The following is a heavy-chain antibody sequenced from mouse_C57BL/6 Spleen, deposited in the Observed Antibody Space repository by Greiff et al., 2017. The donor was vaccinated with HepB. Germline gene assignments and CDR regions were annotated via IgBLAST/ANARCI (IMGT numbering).Heavy chain of an antibody. CDR2: IDPETGGT. CDR3: TRGGHLAY. J-gene: IGHJ3*01. V-gene: IGHV1-15*01. CDR1: GYTFTDYE. Sequence: QVQLQQSGAELVRPGASVTLSCKASGYTFTDYEMHWVKQTPVHGLEWIGAIDPETGGTAYNQKFKGKAILTADKSSSTAYMELRSLTSEDSAVYYCTRGGHLAYWGQGTLVTVSA.